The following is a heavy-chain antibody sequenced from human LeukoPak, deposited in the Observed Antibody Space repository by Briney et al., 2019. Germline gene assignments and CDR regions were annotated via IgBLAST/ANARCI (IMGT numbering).Heavy chain of an antibody. Sequence: SETLSLTCTVSGGSIGNYYWGWFRHPAGKGLDWIGRTYTSGNANYNPSLESRVTMSVDTSKTQCSLQLSSVTAADTAVYYCATASPPKDDFYYYQMDVWGKGTTVTVSS. CDR1: GGSIGNYY. J-gene: IGHJ6*03. CDR2: TYTSGNA. V-gene: IGHV4-4*07. CDR3: ATASPPKDDFYYYQMDV. D-gene: IGHD2-15*01.